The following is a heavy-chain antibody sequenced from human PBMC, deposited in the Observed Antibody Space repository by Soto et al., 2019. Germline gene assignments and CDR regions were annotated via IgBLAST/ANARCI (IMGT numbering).Heavy chain of an antibody. Sequence: RASVNVSCKVSGYTLTELSMHWVLRAPGKGLEWMGGFDPEDGETIYADSVKGRFTISRDNAKNSLYLQMNSLRAEDTAVYYCASKGYCSGGSCYSSAFDIWGQGTMVTVSS. CDR2: FDPEDGET. CDR3: ASKGYCSGGSCYSSAFDI. V-gene: IGHV1-24*01. J-gene: IGHJ3*02. CDR1: GYTLTELS. D-gene: IGHD2-15*01.